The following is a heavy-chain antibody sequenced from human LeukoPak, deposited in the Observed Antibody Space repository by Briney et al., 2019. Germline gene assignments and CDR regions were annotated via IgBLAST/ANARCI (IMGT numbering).Heavy chain of an antibody. CDR1: GFTFGDYA. D-gene: IGHD3-9*01. J-gene: IGHJ5*02. CDR2: IRSKAYGGTT. Sequence: GGSLRLSCTASGFTFGDYAMSWVRQAPGKGLEWVGFIRSKAYGGTTEYAASVRGRFTISRDDSKSIAYLQMNSLKTEDTAVYYCASPVLRYFDWPKPWGQGTLVTVSS. CDR3: ASPVLRYFDWPKP. V-gene: IGHV3-49*04.